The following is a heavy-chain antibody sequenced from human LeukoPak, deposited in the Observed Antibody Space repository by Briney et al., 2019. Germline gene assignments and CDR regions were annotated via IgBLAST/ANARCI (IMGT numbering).Heavy chain of an antibody. Sequence: GGSLRLSCAASGFTFSSYAMSWVRQAPGKGLEWVSSISSSSRSMHYADSVKGRFTISRDNAENSLYLQMNSLRDDDTAIYYCVRGDRRDYWGQGTLVTVSS. CDR3: VRGDRRDY. D-gene: IGHD3-22*01. V-gene: IGHV3-21*01. CDR1: GFTFSSYA. CDR2: ISSSSRSM. J-gene: IGHJ4*02.